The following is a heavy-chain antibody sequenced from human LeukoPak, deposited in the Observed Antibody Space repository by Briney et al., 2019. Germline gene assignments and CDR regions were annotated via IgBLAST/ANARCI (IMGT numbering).Heavy chain of an antibody. V-gene: IGHV4-38-2*01. D-gene: IGHD3-22*01. J-gene: IGHJ4*02. CDR2: IYHSGST. Sequence: SETLSLTCAVSGYSISSGYYWGWIRQPPGKGLEWIGSIYHSGSTYYNPSLKSRVTISVDTSKNQFSLKLSSVTAADTAVYYCARGRYDSDYWGQGTLVTVSS. CDR3: ARGRYDSDY. CDR1: GYSISSGYY.